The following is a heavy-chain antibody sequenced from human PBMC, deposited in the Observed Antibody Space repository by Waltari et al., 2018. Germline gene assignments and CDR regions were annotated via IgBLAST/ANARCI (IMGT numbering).Heavy chain of an antibody. CDR2: INPNSGGT. Sequence: QVQLVQSGAEVKKPGASVKVSCKASGYTFTGYYMHWVRQAHGQGLEWMGWINPNSGGTNYAQKFQGRVTMTRDTSISTAYMELSRLRSDDTAVYYCAREGANYDILTGYYFVIDYWGQGTLVTVSS. CDR1: GYTFTGYY. D-gene: IGHD3-9*01. V-gene: IGHV1-2*02. CDR3: AREGANYDILTGYYFVIDY. J-gene: IGHJ4*02.